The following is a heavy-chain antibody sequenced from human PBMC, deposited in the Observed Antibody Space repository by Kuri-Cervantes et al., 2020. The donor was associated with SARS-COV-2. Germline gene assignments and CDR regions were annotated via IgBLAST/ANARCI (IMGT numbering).Heavy chain of an antibody. CDR2: ISSSGSTI. D-gene: IGHD7-27*01. V-gene: IGHV3-48*03. CDR1: GFTFSSYE. Sequence: GGSLRLSCAASGFTFSSYEVNWVRQAPGKGLEWVSYISSSGSTIYYADSVKGRFTISRDNAKNSLYLQMNSLRAEDTAVYYCARGELGISDYWGQGTLVTVSS. J-gene: IGHJ4*02. CDR3: ARGELGISDY.